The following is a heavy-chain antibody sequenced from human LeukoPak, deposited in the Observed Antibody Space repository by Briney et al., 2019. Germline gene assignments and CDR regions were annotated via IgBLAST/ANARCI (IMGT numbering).Heavy chain of an antibody. CDR1: GFTFRTYW. Sequence: PGGSLRLSCEAFGFTFRTYWMHWVRQAPGKGLVWVSRIAPGDSAIVYADSVKGRFTISRDNAKNTVYLQMNSVRADDTAVYYCSRGSSGWEGIDTWGQGTLVTVSS. CDR2: IAPGDSAI. V-gene: IGHV3-74*01. D-gene: IGHD6-19*01. J-gene: IGHJ5*02. CDR3: SRGSSGWEGIDT.